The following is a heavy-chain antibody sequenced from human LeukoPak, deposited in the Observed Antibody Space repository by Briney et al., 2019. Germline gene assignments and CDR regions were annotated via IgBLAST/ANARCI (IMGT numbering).Heavy chain of an antibody. CDR1: GYTFTSYD. J-gene: IGHJ4*02. CDR3: ARGPGRGGYVGY. D-gene: IGHD1-26*01. V-gene: IGHV1-8*01. CDR2: MNPNSGNT. Sequence: ASVKVSCKASGYTFTSYDINWVRQAIGQGLEWMGWMNPNSGNTGYAQKFQGRVTMTRNTSISTAYMELSSLRSEDTAVYYCARGPGRGGYVGYWGQGTLVTVSS.